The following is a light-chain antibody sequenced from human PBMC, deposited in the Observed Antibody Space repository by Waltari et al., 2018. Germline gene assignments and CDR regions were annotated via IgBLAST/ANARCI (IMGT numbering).Light chain of an antibody. J-gene: IGLJ3*02. Sequence: QSALTQPASVSGSPGQSITISCTGTSSDVGGYNYVSWYQQHPGKAPKLMIFDVSYRPSGISGRCSGSKSGNTASLSISGLQAEDEADYYCSSYSGSSTLFGGGTKLTVL. CDR1: SSDVGGYNY. CDR2: DVS. V-gene: IGLV2-14*03. CDR3: SSYSGSSTL.